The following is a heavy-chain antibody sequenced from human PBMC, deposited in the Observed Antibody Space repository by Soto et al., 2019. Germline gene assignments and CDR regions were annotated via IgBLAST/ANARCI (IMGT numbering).Heavy chain of an antibody. Sequence: ASVKVSCKASGYTFTSHYMHWVRQAPGQGLEWMGIINPSGGSTSYAQKFQGRVTMTRDTSTSTVYMELSSLRSEDTAVYYCARRALYSSGWSGTSYYYGMDVWGQGTTVTFSS. CDR2: INPSGGST. J-gene: IGHJ6*02. CDR3: ARRALYSSGWSGTSYYYGMDV. D-gene: IGHD6-19*01. V-gene: IGHV1-46*01. CDR1: GYTFTSHY.